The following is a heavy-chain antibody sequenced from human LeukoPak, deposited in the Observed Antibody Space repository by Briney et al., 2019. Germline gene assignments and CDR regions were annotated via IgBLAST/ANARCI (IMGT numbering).Heavy chain of an antibody. D-gene: IGHD3-3*01. J-gene: IGHJ4*02. CDR2: ISGSGGST. V-gene: IGHV3-23*01. CDR1: GFTFSSYA. Sequence: TGGSLRLSCAASGFTFSSYAMSWVRQAPGKGLEWVSAISGSGGSTYYADSVKGRFTISRDNSKNTLYLQMNSLRAEDTAVYYCAKTYYDCWSGYSYYFDYWGQGTLVTVSS. CDR3: AKTYYDCWSGYSYYFDY.